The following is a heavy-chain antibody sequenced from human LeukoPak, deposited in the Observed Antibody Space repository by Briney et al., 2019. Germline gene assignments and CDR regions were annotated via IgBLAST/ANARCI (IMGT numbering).Heavy chain of an antibody. CDR1: GGSISSYD. V-gene: IGHV4-59*01. Sequence: SETLSLTCTVSGGSISSYDWSWIRQPPGKGLEWIGCIYYSGSTNYNPSLKSRVTISVDTSKNQFSLKLSSVTAADTAVYYCARDLEAHYYASSGYAGSTWYFDLWGRGTLVTVSS. CDR3: ARDLEAHYYASSGYAGSTWYFDL. D-gene: IGHD3-22*01. J-gene: IGHJ2*01. CDR2: IYYSGST.